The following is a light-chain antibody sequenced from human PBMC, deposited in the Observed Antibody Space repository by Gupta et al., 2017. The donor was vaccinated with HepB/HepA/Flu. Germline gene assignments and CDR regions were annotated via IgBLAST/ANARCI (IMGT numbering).Light chain of an antibody. J-gene: IGKJ5*01. CDR1: QGIASY. CDR2: SAS. CDR3: QQRNFCPIT. Sequence: EIQLTQSPSFLSASVGDRVTITCRASQGIASYLTWYQQKPGKAPELLISSASTVQSGVPARFSGSGSGTXYTLTIXSRQPEDFATYYCQQRNFCPITFGXGTPVEIK. V-gene: IGKV1-9*01.